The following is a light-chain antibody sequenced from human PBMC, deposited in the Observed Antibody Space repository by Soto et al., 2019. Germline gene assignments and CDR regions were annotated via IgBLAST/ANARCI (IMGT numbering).Light chain of an antibody. CDR3: QSYDSSLSVSYV. J-gene: IGLJ1*01. CDR2: GNS. CDR1: SSNIGAGYD. Sequence: TQPPSVSGAPGQRVTISCTGSSSNIGAGYDVHWYQQLPGTAPKLLIYGNSSRPSGVPDRFSGSKSGTSASLAITGLQAEDEADYYCQSYDSSLSVSYVFGTGTKVTVL. V-gene: IGLV1-40*01.